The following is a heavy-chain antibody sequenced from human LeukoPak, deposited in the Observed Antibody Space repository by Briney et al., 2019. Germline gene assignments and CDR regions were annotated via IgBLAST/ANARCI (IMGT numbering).Heavy chain of an antibody. Sequence: ASVKVSCKAFGYTFTNNWMHWVRQAPGQGPEWMGLISPTGGSTAYAQKFQGRVTLARDMSTSTDYLELSSLRSEDTAVYYCARDNSVRDEAWWFYPWGQGTLVTVSS. CDR3: ARDNSVRDEAWWFYP. CDR2: ISPTGGST. J-gene: IGHJ5*02. CDR1: GYTFTNNW. V-gene: IGHV1-46*01. D-gene: IGHD5-24*01.